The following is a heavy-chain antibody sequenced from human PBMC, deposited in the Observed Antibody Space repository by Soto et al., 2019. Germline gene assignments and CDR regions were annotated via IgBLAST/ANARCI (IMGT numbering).Heavy chain of an antibody. CDR3: ARQVATGFGY. V-gene: IGHV4-39*01. CDR1: GGSINGNNYY. J-gene: IGHJ4*02. D-gene: IGHD1-1*01. Sequence: PSETLSLTCSVSGGSINGNNYYWCWIRQPPGKGLEWIGSINYSGSTHYNPSLKSRLTISVDTSKNQFSLRLTSVTAADTAVYYCARQVATGFGYWGQGILVTVSS. CDR2: INYSGST.